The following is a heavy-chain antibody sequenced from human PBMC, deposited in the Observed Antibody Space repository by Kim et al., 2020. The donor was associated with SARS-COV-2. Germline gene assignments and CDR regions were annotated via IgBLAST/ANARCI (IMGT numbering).Heavy chain of an antibody. D-gene: IGHD2-15*01. J-gene: IGHJ6*02. Sequence: ASVKVSCKASGGTFNIYAISWVRLAPGQGLEWMGGIIPIFGPANYAQKFQGRVTITADESTSTAYMELSSLRSEDTAVYYCARGVDSYYYYGMDVWGQGTTVTVSS. CDR1: GGTFNIYA. CDR3: ARGVDSYYYYGMDV. V-gene: IGHV1-69*13. CDR2: IIPIFGPA.